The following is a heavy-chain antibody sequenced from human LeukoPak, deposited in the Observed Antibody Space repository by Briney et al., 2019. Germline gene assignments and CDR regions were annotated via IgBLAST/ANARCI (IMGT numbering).Heavy chain of an antibody. Sequence: PSETLSLTCTVSGGSISSYYWSWIRQPPGKGLEWIGYIYYSGSTNYNPSLKSRVTMSVDTSKNQFSLKLSSVTAADTAVYYCASSSFQKYYYYYYMDVWGKGTTVTISS. J-gene: IGHJ6*03. V-gene: IGHV4-59*12. D-gene: IGHD6-6*01. CDR1: GGSISSYY. CDR2: IYYSGST. CDR3: ASSSFQKYYYYYYMDV.